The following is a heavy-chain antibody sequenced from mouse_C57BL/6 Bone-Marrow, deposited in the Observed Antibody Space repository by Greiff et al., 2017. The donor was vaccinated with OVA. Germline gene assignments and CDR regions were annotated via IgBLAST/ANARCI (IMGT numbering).Heavy chain of an antibody. CDR2: IDPSDSYT. CDR1: GYTFTSYW. J-gene: IGHJ3*01. V-gene: IGHV1-69*01. Sequence: QVQLQQPGAELVMPGASVKLSCKASGYTFTSYWMHWVKQRPGQGLEWIGEIDPSDSYTNYNQKFKGKSTLTVDKSSSPAYMQLSSLTSEDSAVYYCARDYYGSIAYWGQGTLVTVSA. D-gene: IGHD1-1*01. CDR3: ARDYYGSIAY.